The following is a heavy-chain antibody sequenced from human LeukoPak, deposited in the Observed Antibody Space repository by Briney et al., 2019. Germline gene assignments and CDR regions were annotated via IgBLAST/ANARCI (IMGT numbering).Heavy chain of an antibody. Sequence: SETLSLTCTVSGGSISNYYWNWIRQPPGKGLEWIGYIYYTGNTNYNPSLKSRVTISVDTSKNQFSLKLSSVTAADTAVYYCARAPYYDILTGFQGIIYWGQGTLVTVSS. CDR2: IYYTGNT. V-gene: IGHV4-59*01. CDR1: GGSISNYY. CDR3: ARAPYYDILTGFQGIIY. D-gene: IGHD3-9*01. J-gene: IGHJ4*02.